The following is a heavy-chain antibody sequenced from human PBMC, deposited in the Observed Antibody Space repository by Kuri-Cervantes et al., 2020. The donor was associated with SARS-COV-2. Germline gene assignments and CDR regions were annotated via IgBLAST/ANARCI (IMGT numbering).Heavy chain of an antibody. J-gene: IGHJ4*02. V-gene: IGHV1-24*01. CDR2: FDPEDGET. CDR1: GYTLTELS. Sequence: ASVKVSCKVSGYTLTELSMHWVRQAPGKGLEWMGGFDPEDGETIYAQKSQGRVSMTEDTSTDTAYMELSSLRSEDTAVYYCAVGDYGGNYPLGSHWGQGTLVTVSS. CDR3: AVGDYGGNYPLGSH. D-gene: IGHD4-23*01.